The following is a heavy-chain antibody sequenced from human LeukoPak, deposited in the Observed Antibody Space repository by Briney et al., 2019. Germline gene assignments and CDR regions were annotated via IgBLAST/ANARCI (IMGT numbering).Heavy chain of an antibody. J-gene: IGHJ2*01. CDR3: AVMTTVANVDL. CDR1: GGSISSYY. Sequence: PSETLSLTCTVSGGSISSYYWSWIRQPPGKGLEWIGYIYYSGSTNYNPSLKSRVTISVDTSKNQFSLKLSSVTAADTAVYYCAVMTTVANVDLWGRGTLVTVSS. D-gene: IGHD4-23*01. V-gene: IGHV4-59*01. CDR2: IYYSGST.